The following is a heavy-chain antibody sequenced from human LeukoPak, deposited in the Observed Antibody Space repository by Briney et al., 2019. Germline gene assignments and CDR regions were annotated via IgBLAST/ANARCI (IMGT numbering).Heavy chain of an antibody. J-gene: IGHJ5*02. V-gene: IGHV4-59*01. CDR2: VYNSENT. Sequence: SETLSLTCTVSGDSFTDFYWSWIRQPPGKGLEWIGYVYNSENTNYNPSLKSRVTISVDTSKNQFSLKLSSVTAADTAVYYCARGRMKNWFDPWGQGTLVTVSS. CDR3: ARGRMKNWFDP. CDR1: GDSFTDFY.